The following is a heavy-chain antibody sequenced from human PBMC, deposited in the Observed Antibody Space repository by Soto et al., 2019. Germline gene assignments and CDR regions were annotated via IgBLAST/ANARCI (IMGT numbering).Heavy chain of an antibody. Sequence: QVQLVQSGAEVKKPGASVKVSCKASGYTFTSYDINWVRQATGQGLEWMGWMNPNSGNTGYAQKFQGRVTMTRNTSISTAYMELSSLRSEDTAVYYCARVPTPHYYDSSGYYLRYWGQGTLVTVSS. CDR2: MNPNSGNT. CDR1: GYTFTSYD. D-gene: IGHD3-22*01. CDR3: ARVPTPHYYDSSGYYLRY. J-gene: IGHJ4*02. V-gene: IGHV1-8*01.